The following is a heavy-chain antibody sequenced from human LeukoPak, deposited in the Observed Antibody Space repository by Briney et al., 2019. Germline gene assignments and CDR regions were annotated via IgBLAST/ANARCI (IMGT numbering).Heavy chain of an antibody. CDR2: INHSGST. D-gene: IGHD6-19*01. V-gene: IGHV4-34*01. Sequence: SETLSLTCAVYGVSLNGYYWSWIRQPPGKGLEWIGEINHSGSTNYNPSLKSRVTISVDTSKNQFFLKVSSVTAADTAVYYCARRKDYSSGWYIAPPDYWGQGTLVTVSS. CDR3: ARRKDYSSGWYIAPPDY. CDR1: GVSLNGYY. J-gene: IGHJ4*02.